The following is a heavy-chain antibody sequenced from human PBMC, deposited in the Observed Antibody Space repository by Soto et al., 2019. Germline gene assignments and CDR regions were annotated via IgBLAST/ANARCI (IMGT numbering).Heavy chain of an antibody. Sequence: SETLSLTFTVSGGSISSSSYYWGWIRQPPGKGLEWIGSIYYSGSTYYNPSLKSRVTISVDTSKNQFSLKLSSVTAADTAVYYRARDTDYDILTGYYTPTTGFAPWGQGTLVTVSS. D-gene: IGHD3-9*01. CDR3: ARDTDYDILTGYYTPTTGFAP. J-gene: IGHJ5*02. CDR1: GGSISSSSYY. CDR2: IYYSGST. V-gene: IGHV4-39*07.